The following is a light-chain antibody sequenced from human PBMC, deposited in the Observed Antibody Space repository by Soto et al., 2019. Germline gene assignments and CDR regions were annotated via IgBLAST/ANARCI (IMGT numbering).Light chain of an antibody. CDR2: NNH. V-gene: IGLV1-44*01. Sequence: QAVVTQPPSASGTPGQRVTISCSGSSSNIGSNVVNWYQQLPGTAPKLLIYNNHQRPSGVPDRFSGSKSGTSASLAISGLQSEDEADYYCATWDDSLVVFGGGTKVTVL. CDR1: SSNIGSNV. CDR3: ATWDDSLVV. J-gene: IGLJ2*01.